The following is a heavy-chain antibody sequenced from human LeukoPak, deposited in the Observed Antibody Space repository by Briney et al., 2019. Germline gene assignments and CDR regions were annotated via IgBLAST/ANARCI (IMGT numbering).Heavy chain of an antibody. Sequence: GESLRISCKGSGYSFTSYWISWVRQMPGKGLEWMGRIDPSDSYTNYSPSFQGHVTISADKSISTAYLQWSSLKASDTAMYYCASHIVVVPAAMRGGQQLVRGVGYWGQGTLVTVSS. CDR3: ASHIVVVPAAMRGGQQLVRGVGY. CDR1: GYSFTSYW. D-gene: IGHD2-2*01. J-gene: IGHJ4*02. V-gene: IGHV5-10-1*01. CDR2: IDPSDSYT.